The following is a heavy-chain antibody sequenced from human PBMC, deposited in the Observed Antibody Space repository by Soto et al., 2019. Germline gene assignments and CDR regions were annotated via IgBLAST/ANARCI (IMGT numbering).Heavy chain of an antibody. Sequence: PGGSLRLSCAISESTVSRDWMNWVRQAPGKGLEWVAHVNQDGSQKYDVDSVKGRFTISRDNAKKSLYLQMNSLRAGDTATYYCSGGVGDAFWGQGTQVTVS. D-gene: IGHD1-26*01. V-gene: IGHV3-7*04. CDR1: ESTVSRDW. J-gene: IGHJ4*02. CDR3: SGGVGDAF. CDR2: VNQDGSQK.